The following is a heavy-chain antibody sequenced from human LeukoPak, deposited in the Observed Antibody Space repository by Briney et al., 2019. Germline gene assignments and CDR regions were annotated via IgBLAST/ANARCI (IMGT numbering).Heavy chain of an antibody. CDR3: ARATGDGRHAFDI. J-gene: IGHJ3*02. D-gene: IGHD7-27*01. CDR1: GFTFSSYS. V-gene: IGHV3-30*03. Sequence: GGSLRLSCAASGFTFSSYSMNWVRQAPGKGLEWVAVISYDGSNKYYADSVKGRFTISRDNANNSLYLQMNSLRAEDTAVYYCARATGDGRHAFDIWGQGTIVTVSS. CDR2: ISYDGSNK.